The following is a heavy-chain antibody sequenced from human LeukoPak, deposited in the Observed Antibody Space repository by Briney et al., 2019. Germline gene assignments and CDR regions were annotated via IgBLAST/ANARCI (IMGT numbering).Heavy chain of an antibody. CDR1: GFTFSSYS. CDR3: ARTATDTGEFDY. CDR2: ISSSSSSI. D-gene: IGHD6-13*01. V-gene: IGHV3-21*01. J-gene: IGHJ4*02. Sequence: GGSLRLSCAASGFTFSSYSMNWVRQAPGKGLECVSSISSSSSSIYYADSVKGRFTISRDDAKNSLYLQMNSLRAEDTAVYYCARTATDTGEFDYWGQGTLVSVSS.